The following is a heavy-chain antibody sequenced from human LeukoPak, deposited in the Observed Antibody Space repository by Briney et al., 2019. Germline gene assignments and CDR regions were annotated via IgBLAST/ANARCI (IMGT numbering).Heavy chain of an antibody. CDR1: GFTFSSHT. V-gene: IGHV3-21*01. CDR3: ARAFSGSEFY. Sequence: GGSLRLSCAASGFTFSSHTMDWVRQAPGKGLEWVSSISSSSTYIYYADSVKGRFTISRDNAKNSLYLQMNSLRAEDTAVYYCARAFSGSEFYWGQGTLVTVSS. D-gene: IGHD6-19*01. CDR2: ISSSSTYI. J-gene: IGHJ4*02.